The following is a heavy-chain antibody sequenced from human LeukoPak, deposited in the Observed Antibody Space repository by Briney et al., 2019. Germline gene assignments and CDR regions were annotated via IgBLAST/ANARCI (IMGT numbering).Heavy chain of an antibody. CDR1: GGSLSSSSYY. J-gene: IGHJ4*02. Sequence: SETLSLTCTVSGGSLSSSSYYWGWIRQPPGKGLEWIGSIYYSGSTYYNPSLKSRVTISVDTSKNQFSLKLSSVTAADTAVYYCARDRGSGTKWGQGTLVTVSS. V-gene: IGHV4-39*07. CDR2: IYYSGST. D-gene: IGHD3-10*01. CDR3: ARDRGSGTK.